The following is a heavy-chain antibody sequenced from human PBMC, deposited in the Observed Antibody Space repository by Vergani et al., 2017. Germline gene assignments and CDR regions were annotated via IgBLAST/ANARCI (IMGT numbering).Heavy chain of an antibody. J-gene: IGHJ6*03. Sequence: EVQLVQSGAEVKKPGESLKISRKGSGYSFTSYWIGWVRQMPGKGLEWMGIIYPGDSDTRHRPPIKGQITNSADKSISTAYLQWSSLKASDTAMYYCAGSKYYDFWSCYPQPYCMDVWGKGTTVTVSS. V-gene: IGHV5-51*01. CDR2: IYPGDSDT. D-gene: IGHD3-3*01. CDR1: GYSFTSYW. CDR3: AGSKYYDFWSCYPQPYCMDV.